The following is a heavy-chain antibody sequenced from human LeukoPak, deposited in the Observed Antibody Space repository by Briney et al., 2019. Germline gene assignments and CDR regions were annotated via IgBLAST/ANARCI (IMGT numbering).Heavy chain of an antibody. D-gene: IGHD2-21*02. V-gene: IGHV3-21*01. CDR1: GFTFSSNS. J-gene: IGHJ6*02. Sequence: AGSLTLSCAASGFTFSSNSMNWVRQAPGQGLEWVSSISSSNSYISYADSVKGRFTISRDNAKNSLYLQMNSLRAEDTAVYYCARARRLAYCGGDCYPYYYGMDVWGQGTTVTVSS. CDR3: ARARRLAYCGGDCYPYYYGMDV. CDR2: ISSSNSYI.